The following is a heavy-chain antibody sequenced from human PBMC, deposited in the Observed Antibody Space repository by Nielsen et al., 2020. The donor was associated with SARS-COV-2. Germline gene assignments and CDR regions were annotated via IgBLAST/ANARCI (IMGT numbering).Heavy chain of an antibody. D-gene: IGHD5-12*01. CDR3: ARDYSGYRGWRFDP. CDR1: GFPFGPFC. V-gene: IGHV3-11*05. J-gene: IGHJ5*02. Sequence: SLIISCAASGFPFGPFCIRSGRHAPGQGRGWISSIRPSGGHTNYADSVKGRFTISRDNANKSLYLQMNSLRAEDTAVYYCARDYSGYRGWRFDPWGQGTLVTVSS. CDR2: IRPSGGHT.